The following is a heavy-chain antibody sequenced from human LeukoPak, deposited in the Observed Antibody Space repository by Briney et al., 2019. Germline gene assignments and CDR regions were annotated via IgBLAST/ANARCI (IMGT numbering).Heavy chain of an antibody. D-gene: IGHD2-15*01. J-gene: IGHJ3*02. CDR2: ISSSSSYI. CDR1: GFTSSSYS. CDR3: ARLSHSLGAFDI. V-gene: IGHV3-21*01. Sequence: GGSLRLSCAASGFTSSSYSMNWVRQAPGKGLEWVSSISSSSSYIYYADSVKGRFTISRDNAKNSLYLQMNSLRAEDTAVYYCARLSHSLGAFDIWGQGTMVTVSS.